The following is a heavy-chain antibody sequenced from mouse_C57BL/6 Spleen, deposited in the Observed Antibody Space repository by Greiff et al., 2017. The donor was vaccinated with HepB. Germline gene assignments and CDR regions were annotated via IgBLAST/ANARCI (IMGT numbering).Heavy chain of an antibody. V-gene: IGHV5-12*01. Sequence: EVMLVESGGGLVQPGGSLKLSCAASGFTFSDYYMYWVRQTPEKRLEWVAYISNGGGSTYYPDTVKGRFTISRDNAKNTLYLQMSRLKSEDTAMYYCARRGTGKGGYYFDYWGQGTTLTVSS. CDR2: ISNGGGST. J-gene: IGHJ2*01. D-gene: IGHD4-1*01. CDR1: GFTFSDYY. CDR3: ARRGTGKGGYYFDY.